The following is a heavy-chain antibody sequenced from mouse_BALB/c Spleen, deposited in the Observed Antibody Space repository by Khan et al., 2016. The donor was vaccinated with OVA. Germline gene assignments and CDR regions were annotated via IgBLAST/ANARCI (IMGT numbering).Heavy chain of an antibody. V-gene: IGHV1-4*01. J-gene: IGHJ3*01. Sequence: QVQLKQSGAELARPGTSMKMSCKASGYTFTSYTIHWIKQRPGQGLEWIGYINPSNGYTNYNQKFKDKATLTADKSYTTAYMQLSSLTSDDSAVYNCVRDGAYHRNDGWFAYWGQGTLVTVSA. CDR2: INPSNGYT. D-gene: IGHD2-14*01. CDR3: VRDGAYHRNDGWFAY. CDR1: GYTFTSYT.